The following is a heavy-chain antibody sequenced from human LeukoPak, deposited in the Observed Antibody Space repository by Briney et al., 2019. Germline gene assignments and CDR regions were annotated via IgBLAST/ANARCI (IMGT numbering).Heavy chain of an antibody. J-gene: IGHJ6*04. V-gene: IGHV5-10-1*01. CDR2: IDPSDSYT. CDR3: ARLVVVSAAGDYYYYGVDV. CDR1: GYSFTSYW. Sequence: PGESLRISCKGSGYSFTSYWISWVRQMPGKGLEWMGRIDPSDSYTNYSPSFQGHVTISADKSISTAYLQWSSLKASDTAMYYCARLVVVSAAGDYYYYGVDVWGKGTTVTVSS. D-gene: IGHD2-2*01.